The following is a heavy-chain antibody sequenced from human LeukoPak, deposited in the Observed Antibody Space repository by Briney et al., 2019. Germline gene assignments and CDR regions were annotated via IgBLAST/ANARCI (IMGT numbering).Heavy chain of an antibody. CDR1: GFTFSDYG. D-gene: IGHD5-18*01. J-gene: IGHJ4*02. Sequence: PGGSLRLSCAASGFTFSDYGMHWVRQAPGKGLEGVAVISYDGSNKYYADSVKGRFTISRDNSQNTLYLQMNSLRTEDTAVYYCAKEGSLRGYSYGPGSYFDYWGQGTLVTVSS. CDR3: AKEGSLRGYSYGPGSYFDY. CDR2: ISYDGSNK. V-gene: IGHV3-30*18.